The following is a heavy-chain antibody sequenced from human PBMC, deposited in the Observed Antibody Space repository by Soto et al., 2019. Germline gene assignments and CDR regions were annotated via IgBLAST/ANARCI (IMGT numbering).Heavy chain of an antibody. Sequence: GGSLRLSCAASGFTFSNYGMHWVRQAPGTGLEWVAVISYDGNNKYYADSVKGRFTISRDNSKNTLYLQMNSLRAEDTAVYYCAKDRSSGWTPSYCFDYWGQGTLVTVSS. J-gene: IGHJ4*02. CDR2: ISYDGNNK. D-gene: IGHD6-19*01. V-gene: IGHV3-30*18. CDR3: AKDRSSGWTPSYCFDY. CDR1: GFTFSNYG.